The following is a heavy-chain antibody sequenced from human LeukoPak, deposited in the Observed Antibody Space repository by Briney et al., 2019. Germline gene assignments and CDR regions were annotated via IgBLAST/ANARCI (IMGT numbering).Heavy chain of an antibody. CDR3: ARRVSAFFYGMDV. D-gene: IGHD2-21*01. J-gene: IGHJ6*02. CDR1: GNSISSYY. CDR2: IDYTGSS. Sequence: PSETLSLTCTVSGNSISSYYWNWIRQPPGKGLEWIGYIDYTGSSNYNPSLKGRVSISVDTSKNQLSLKLSSVTAADTAVYYCARRVSAFFYGMDVWGQGTTVTVSS. V-gene: IGHV4-59*01.